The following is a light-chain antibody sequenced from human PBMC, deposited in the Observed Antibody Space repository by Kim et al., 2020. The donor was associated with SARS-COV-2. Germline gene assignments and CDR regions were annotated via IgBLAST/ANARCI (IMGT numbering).Light chain of an antibody. CDR1: QSVSSN. CDR3: QQYNNWPLT. J-gene: IGKJ4*01. V-gene: IGKV3-15*01. CDR2: GAS. Sequence: VSPGERATLSCRSSQSVSSNLAWYQQKRGQAPRLLIHGASTRATGIPARFSGSGSGTEFTLTISSLQSEDFAVYYCQQYNNWPLTFGGGTKVDIK.